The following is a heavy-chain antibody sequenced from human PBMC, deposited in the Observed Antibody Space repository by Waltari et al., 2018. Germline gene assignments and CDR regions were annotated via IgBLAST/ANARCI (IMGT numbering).Heavy chain of an antibody. V-gene: IGHV3-30*18. J-gene: IGHJ4*02. CDR2: ISYDGSNK. CDR1: GLTFSSDG. CDR3: AKASADYFDY. Sequence: QVRLVESGGGGVQPGRSLRLSCAACGLTFSSDGMDWVRQAPGKGLEWVAVISYDGSNKYYADSVKGRFTISRDNSKNTLYLQMNSLRAEDTAVYYCAKASADYFDYWGQGTLVTVSS. D-gene: IGHD2-2*01.